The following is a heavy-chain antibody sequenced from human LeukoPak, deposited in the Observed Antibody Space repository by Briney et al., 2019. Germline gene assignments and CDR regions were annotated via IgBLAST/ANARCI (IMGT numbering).Heavy chain of an antibody. J-gene: IGHJ5*02. CDR1: GGSISSGGYY. CDR2: IYYSGST. V-gene: IGHV4-31*03. D-gene: IGHD3-3*01. Sequence: SETLSLTCTVSGGSISSGGYYWSWIHQHPGKGLEWIGYIYYSGSTYYNPSLKSRVTISVDTTKNQFSLKLSSVTAADTAVYYCARVASDFWRGSGIWFDPWGQGTLVTVSS. CDR3: ARVASDFWRGSGIWFDP.